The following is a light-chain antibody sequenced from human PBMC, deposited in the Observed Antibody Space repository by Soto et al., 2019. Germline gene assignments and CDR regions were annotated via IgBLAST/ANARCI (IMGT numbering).Light chain of an antibody. J-gene: IGLJ1*01. CDR1: SRDVGGYNY. CDR3: SSYTRSSTYV. Sequence: SALTQPASVSVSPGQSITISCTGTSRDVGGYNYVSWYRQHPGRATKLMIYDVGNRPSGVSIRFSGSKSGNTASLTISGLQAEDEADYYCSSYTRSSTYVFGTGTKVTVL. V-gene: IGLV2-14*01. CDR2: DVG.